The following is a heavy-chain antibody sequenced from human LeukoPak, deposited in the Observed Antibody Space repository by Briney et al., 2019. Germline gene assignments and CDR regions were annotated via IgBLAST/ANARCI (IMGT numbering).Heavy chain of an antibody. CDR3: ARSQKVILFDY. V-gene: IGHV1-46*01. Sequence: ASVKVSCKASGGTFSSYAISWVRQAPGQGLEWMGIINPSGGSTSYAQKFQGRVTMTRDTSTSTVYMELSSLRSEDTAVYYCARSQKVILFDYWGQGTLVTVSS. D-gene: IGHD3-22*01. CDR1: GGTFSSYA. J-gene: IGHJ4*02. CDR2: INPSGGST.